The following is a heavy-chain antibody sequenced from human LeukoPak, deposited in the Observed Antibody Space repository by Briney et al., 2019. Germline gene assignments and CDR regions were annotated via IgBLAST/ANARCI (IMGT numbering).Heavy chain of an antibody. CDR2: ITTHNGLA. J-gene: IGHJ4*02. Sequence: AASVKVSCKASGYKFTSYGLAWVRQAPGHGPEYMGWITTHNGLADYSEKFRDRVTMTTDTSANTAYMELKSLRSDDTAIYYCVRLSGQWLVHSYFDHWGQGTQVTVSS. D-gene: IGHD6-19*01. V-gene: IGHV1-18*01. CDR1: GYKFTSYG. CDR3: VRLSGQWLVHSYFDH.